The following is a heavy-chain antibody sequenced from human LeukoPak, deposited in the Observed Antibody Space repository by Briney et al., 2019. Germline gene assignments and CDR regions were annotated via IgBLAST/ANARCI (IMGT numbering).Heavy chain of an antibody. CDR3: TRDEGESHSYYYGMDV. CDR1: GFSFTSSS. V-gene: IGHV3-48*04. D-gene: IGHD3-10*01. Sequence: GGSLRLSCVASGFSFTSSSFNWVRQVPGKGLEWLSYISGSSSIIRYADSLEGRFTISRDDAKKSLFLQMNSLRAEDTAVYYCTRDEGESHSYYYGMDVWGQGTTVTVPS. J-gene: IGHJ6*02. CDR2: ISGSSSII.